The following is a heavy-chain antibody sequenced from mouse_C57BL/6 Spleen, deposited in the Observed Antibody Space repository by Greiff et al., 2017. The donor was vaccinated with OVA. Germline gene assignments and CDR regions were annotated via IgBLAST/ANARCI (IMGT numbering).Heavy chain of an antibody. J-gene: IGHJ1*03. D-gene: IGHD2-4*01. V-gene: IGHV2-6*01. Sequence: VKLMESGPGLVAPSQSLSITCTVSGFSLTSYGVDWVRQSPGKGLEWLGVIWGVGSTNYNSALKSRLSISKDNSKSQVFLKMNSLQTDDTAMYYCARRYYDEGYWYFDVWGTGTTVTVSS. CDR3: ARRYYDEGYWYFDV. CDR2: IWGVGST. CDR1: GFSLTSYG.